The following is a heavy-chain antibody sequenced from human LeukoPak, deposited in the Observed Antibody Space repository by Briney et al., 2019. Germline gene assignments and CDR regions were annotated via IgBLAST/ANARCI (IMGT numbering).Heavy chain of an antibody. CDR1: GFTFSSYA. J-gene: IGHJ5*02. CDR3: VKDGSMFDP. Sequence: PGGSLRLSCAASGFTFSSYAMSWVRQAPGKGLEWVSGISESGGSTHHADSVKGRFTVSRDNSKNTLYLQMNSLRVEDTAVYYCVKDGSMFDPWGQGTLVSVSS. D-gene: IGHD1-26*01. V-gene: IGHV3-23*01. CDR2: ISESGGST.